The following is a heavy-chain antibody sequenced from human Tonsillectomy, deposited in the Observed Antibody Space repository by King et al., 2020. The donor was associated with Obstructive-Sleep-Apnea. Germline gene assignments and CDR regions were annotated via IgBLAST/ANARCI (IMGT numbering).Heavy chain of an antibody. Sequence: VQLVESGGGLVQPGGSLRLSCAASGFTFYSYWMHWVRQAPGKGLVWVSRIDSDWSSTSYADSVKGRFTISRDNAKNTLYLQMNSLRAEDTAVYYCARITFFGLLIYCGMDVWGQGTTVTVPS. CDR3: ARITFFGLLIYCGMDV. CDR1: GFTFYSYW. CDR2: IDSDWSST. V-gene: IGHV3-74*01. J-gene: IGHJ6*02. D-gene: IGHD3-3*01.